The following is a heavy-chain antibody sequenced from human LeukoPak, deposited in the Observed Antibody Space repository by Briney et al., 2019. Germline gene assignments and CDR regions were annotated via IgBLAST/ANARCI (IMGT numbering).Heavy chain of an antibody. J-gene: IGHJ3*02. CDR2: ITGSGAFT. V-gene: IGHV3-23*01. Sequence: GGSLRLSCAASGFTVSSNYMSWVRQAPGKGLEWVSAITGSGAFTDYADSEKGRFTISRDNSKNTLYLQMNSLRAEDTAVYYCAKGLRSGYDLDAFDIWGQGTMVTVSS. D-gene: IGHD5-12*01. CDR3: AKGLRSGYDLDAFDI. CDR1: GFTVSSNY.